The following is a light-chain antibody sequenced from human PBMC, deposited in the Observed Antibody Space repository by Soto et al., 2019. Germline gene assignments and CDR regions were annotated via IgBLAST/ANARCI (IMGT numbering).Light chain of an antibody. CDR2: KAS. J-gene: IGKJ1*01. CDR3: QQYKSYSKM. CDR1: QSISGW. V-gene: IGKV1-5*03. Sequence: DIQMNQSHCHLSASXXARVASTCRASQSISGWLAWYQQKPGKAHNLLIYKASTLESGVPSRFSGSGSGTEFTLTISSLQPDDFATYYCQQYKSYSKMFGHGTKV.